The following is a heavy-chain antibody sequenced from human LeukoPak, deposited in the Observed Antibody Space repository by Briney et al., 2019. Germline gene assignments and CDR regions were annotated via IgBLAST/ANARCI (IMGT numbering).Heavy chain of an antibody. J-gene: IGHJ4*02. Sequence: GGSLRLSCPACGFTFSSYGMHWVRQAPGKGLEWLALIRYDGSNKYYADSVKGRFTISRDNSKNTLYLQMNSLRAEDTAVYYCAKVSEYSSSLYFYLFGYWGQRTLVTVSS. CDR3: AKVSEYSSSLYFYLFGY. V-gene: IGHV3-30*02. CDR2: IRYDGSNK. CDR1: GFTFSSYG. D-gene: IGHD6-13*01.